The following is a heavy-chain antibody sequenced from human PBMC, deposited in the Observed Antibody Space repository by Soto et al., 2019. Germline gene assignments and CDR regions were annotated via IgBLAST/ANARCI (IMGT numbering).Heavy chain of an antibody. CDR2: ISWNSGSI. V-gene: IGHV3-9*01. J-gene: IGHJ5*02. D-gene: IGHD3-10*01. CDR1: VFTFDDYA. CDR3: AKDTGSGSYNWFAP. Sequence: SLRLSFASSVFTFDDYAMHWVRQAPGKGLEWVSGISWNSGSIGYADSVKGRFTISRDNAKNSLYLQMNSLRAEDTALYYCAKDTGSGSYNWFAPWGKGTLVTVSS.